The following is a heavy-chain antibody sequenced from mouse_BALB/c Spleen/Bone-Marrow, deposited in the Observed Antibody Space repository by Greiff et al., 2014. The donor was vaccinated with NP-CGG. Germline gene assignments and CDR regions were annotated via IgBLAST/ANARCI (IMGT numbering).Heavy chain of an antibody. J-gene: IGHJ3*01. CDR3: ARDMITTRGFAY. Sequence: EVKLVESGGGLVQPGGSLELSCAASGFTFSSYGMSWVRQTPDKRLELVATINSNGGSTYYPDSVKGRFTISRDNAKNTLYLQMSSLKSEDTAMYYCARDMITTRGFAYWGQGTLVTVSA. V-gene: IGHV5-6-3*01. CDR1: GFTFSSYG. CDR2: INSNGGST. D-gene: IGHD2-4*01.